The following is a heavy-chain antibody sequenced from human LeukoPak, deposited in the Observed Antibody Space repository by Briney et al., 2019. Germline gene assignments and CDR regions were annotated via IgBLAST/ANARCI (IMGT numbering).Heavy chain of an antibody. CDR2: IHHSGTT. V-gene: IGHV4-4*02. J-gene: IGHJ4*02. Sequence: SGTLSLTCAASGGSVSSTNWWTWVRQPPGKGLEWIGEIHHSGTTHYNPSLKSRVTVSVDKSENQFSLKLRSVTAADTAVYYCARIFGGFDWGQGTLVTVSS. D-gene: IGHD3-3*01. CDR3: ARIFGGFD. CDR1: GGSVSSTNW.